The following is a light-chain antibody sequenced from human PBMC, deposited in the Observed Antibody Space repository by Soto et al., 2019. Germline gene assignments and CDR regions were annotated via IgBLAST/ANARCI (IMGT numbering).Light chain of an antibody. CDR1: QTISNR. Sequence: IQMTQSPSRLSASVGDRVTITCQASQTISNRVAWYQHQPGKPPRLLIYETSTLQSGVPSRFRGSGSGTEFTLTISSLQPGDSASYYCQQYDMYSYTFAQGTQLEIK. CDR3: QQYDMYSYT. J-gene: IGKJ2*01. CDR2: ETS. V-gene: IGKV1-5*03.